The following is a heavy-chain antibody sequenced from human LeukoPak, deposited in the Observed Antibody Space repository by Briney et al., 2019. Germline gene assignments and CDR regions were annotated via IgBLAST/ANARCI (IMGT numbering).Heavy chain of an antibody. J-gene: IGHJ4*02. CDR2: IYHSGST. CDR3: ASVVRHTVDY. Sequence: SETLSLTCAVSGGSISSGGYSWSWIRQPPGKGLEWIGYIYHSGSTYYNPSLKSRVTISVDRSKNQLSLKLSSVTAADTAVYYCASVVRHTVDYWGQGTLVTVFS. CDR1: GGSISSGGYS. V-gene: IGHV4-30-2*01. D-gene: IGHD2-2*01.